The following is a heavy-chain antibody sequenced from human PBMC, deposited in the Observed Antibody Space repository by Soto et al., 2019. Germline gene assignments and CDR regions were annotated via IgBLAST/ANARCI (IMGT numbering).Heavy chain of an antibody. D-gene: IGHD2-2*01. V-gene: IGHV4-59*02. CDR3: ARETPYGTSTSCSASYYYGMDV. CDR1: GSSVSSYY. J-gene: IGHJ6*02. Sequence: QVQLQESGPGLVKPSETLSLTCTVSGSSVSSYYWSWIRQPPGKGLEWIGYISNSGSTNYNPSLRSRVTISVDTAKNQFSLKRTSVTAADTAVYYCARETPYGTSTSCSASYYYGMDVWGQGTTVTVSS. CDR2: ISNSGST.